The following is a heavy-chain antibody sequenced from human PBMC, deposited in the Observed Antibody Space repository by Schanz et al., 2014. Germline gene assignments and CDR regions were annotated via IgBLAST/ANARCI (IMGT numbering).Heavy chain of an antibody. CDR2: ISGSGVTI. Sequence: EVQLLESGGGLVQPGGSLRLSCAGSGFTFSSYAMSWVRQTPGKGLEWVSVISGSGVTIYYADSMKGRFTITRDNAKNSLLLQMNSLRAEDTAKYYCARGNYGMDVWGQGTTVTVSS. J-gene: IGHJ6*02. V-gene: IGHV3-23*01. CDR1: GFTFSSYA. CDR3: ARGNYGMDV.